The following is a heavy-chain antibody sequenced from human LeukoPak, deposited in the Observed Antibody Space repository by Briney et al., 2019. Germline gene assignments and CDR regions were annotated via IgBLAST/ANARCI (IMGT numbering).Heavy chain of an antibody. CDR3: ARQSPQGSSWFDP. D-gene: IGHD6-13*01. J-gene: IGHJ5*02. Sequence: SETLSLTCTVSGGSISSSSYYWGWIRQPPGKGLEWIGSIYYSGSTYYNPSLKSRVTISVDTFKNQFSLKLSSVTAADTAVYYCARQSPQGSSWFDPWGQGTLVTVSS. CDR2: IYYSGST. CDR1: GGSISSSSYY. V-gene: IGHV4-39*07.